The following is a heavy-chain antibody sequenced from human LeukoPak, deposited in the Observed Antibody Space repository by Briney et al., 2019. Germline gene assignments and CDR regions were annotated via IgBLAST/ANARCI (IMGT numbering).Heavy chain of an antibody. CDR2: ISSSSDYI. CDR3: AREQTSGSGSYRVWYFDL. Sequence: GVSLRLSCAVSGFILSFYNMNWVRQAPGKGLEGVASISSSSDYIYYADSVKGRFTFSRDNAKNSLYLQMNSLRAEDTAVYYCAREQTSGSGSYRVWYFDLWGRGTLVTVSS. CDR1: GFILSFYN. J-gene: IGHJ2*01. D-gene: IGHD3-10*01. V-gene: IGHV3-21*01.